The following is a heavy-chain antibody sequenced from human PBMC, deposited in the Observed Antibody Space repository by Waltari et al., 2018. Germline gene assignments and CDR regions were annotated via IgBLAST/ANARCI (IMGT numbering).Heavy chain of an antibody. J-gene: IGHJ4*02. CDR3: ARLHSSGWFYYFDY. D-gene: IGHD6-19*01. Sequence: QLQLQESGPGLVKPSETLSLTCTVSGGSISSSSYYWGWIRQPPGKGLEWIGSIYYSGSTYYNPSLKSRVTISVDTSKNQFSLKLSSVTAADTAVYYCARLHSSGWFYYFDYWGQGTLVTVSS. V-gene: IGHV4-39*01. CDR1: GGSISSSSYY. CDR2: IYYSGST.